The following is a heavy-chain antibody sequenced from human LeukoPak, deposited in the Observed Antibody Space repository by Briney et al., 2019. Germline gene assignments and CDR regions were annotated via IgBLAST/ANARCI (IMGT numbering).Heavy chain of an antibody. CDR3: ARVDYYYDSSGYYY. J-gene: IGHJ4*02. Sequence: ASVKVSCKASGYTFTGYYMHWVRQAPGQGLEWMGWINPNSGGTNYAQKFQGRVTMTRDTSISTAYMELSRLRSDDTAVYYCARVDYYYDSSGYYYWGQGTLVTVSS. D-gene: IGHD3-22*01. CDR1: GYTFTGYY. V-gene: IGHV1-2*02. CDR2: INPNSGGT.